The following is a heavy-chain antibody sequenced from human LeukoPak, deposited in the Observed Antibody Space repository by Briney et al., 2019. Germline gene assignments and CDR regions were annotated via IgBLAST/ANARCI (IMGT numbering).Heavy chain of an antibody. CDR1: GFTFSSYA. J-gene: IGHJ6*02. D-gene: IGHD3-10*01. CDR2: ISGSGGST. V-gene: IGHV3-23*01. CDR3: AKDQGSGSYYTNRYYYYGMDV. Sequence: GGPLRLSCAASGFTFSSYAMSWVRQAPGKGLEWVSAISGSGGSTYYTDSVKGRFTISRDNSKNTLYLQMNSLRAEDTAVYYCAKDQGSGSYYTNRYYYYGMDVWGQGTTVTVSS.